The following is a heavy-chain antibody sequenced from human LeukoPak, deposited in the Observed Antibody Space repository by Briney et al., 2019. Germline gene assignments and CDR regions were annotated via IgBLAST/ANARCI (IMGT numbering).Heavy chain of an antibody. CDR2: INHSGST. D-gene: IGHD1-7*01. CDR1: GFTFSDYY. Sequence: GSLRLSCAASGFTFSDYYMSWIRQAPGKGLEWIGEINHSGSTNYNPSLKSRVTISVDTSKNQFSLKLSSVTAADTAVYYCAVYNWNYVGGGFDPWGQGTLVTVSS. J-gene: IGHJ5*02. V-gene: IGHV4-34*08. CDR3: AVYNWNYVGGGFDP.